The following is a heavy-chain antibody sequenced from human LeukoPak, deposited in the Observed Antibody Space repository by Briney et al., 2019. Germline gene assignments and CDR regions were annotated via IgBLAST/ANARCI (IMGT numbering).Heavy chain of an antibody. J-gene: IGHJ3*02. Sequence: SETLSLTCAVYGGSFSSYYWGWIRQPPGKGLEWIGSIYYSGSTYYNPSLKSRVTISVDTSKNQFSLKLSSVTAADTAVYYCAQLFIAAAGNDAFDIWGQGTMVTVSS. CDR3: AQLFIAAAGNDAFDI. CDR2: IYYSGST. D-gene: IGHD6-13*01. CDR1: GGSFSSYY. V-gene: IGHV4-39*01.